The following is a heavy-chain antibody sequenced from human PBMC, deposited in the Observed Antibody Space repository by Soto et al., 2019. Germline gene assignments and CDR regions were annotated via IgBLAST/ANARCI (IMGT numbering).Heavy chain of an antibody. CDR1: GFTFSSYA. J-gene: IGHJ4*02. V-gene: IGHV3-64D*08. D-gene: IGHD3-22*01. CDR3: VRINYYDARELDY. CDR2: ISSNGGST. Sequence: GGSLRLSCSASGFTFSSYAMHWVRQAPGKGLEYVSAISSNGGSTYYADSVKGRFTISRDNSKNTLYLQMSSLRAEDTAVYYCVRINYYDARELDYWGQGTLVTVSS.